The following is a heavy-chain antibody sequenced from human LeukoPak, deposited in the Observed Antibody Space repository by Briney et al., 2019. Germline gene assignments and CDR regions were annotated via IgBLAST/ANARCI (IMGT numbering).Heavy chain of an antibody. V-gene: IGHV4-30-2*01. Sequence: PSETLSLTCAVAGGSISSGTYSWNWIRQPPGKGLEWIGYIYHSGSTYYNPSLKSRVTMSVDRSKNQFSLRLSSVTAADTAVYYCASGVLYGDYALYFDLWGEGTLVTVSS. CDR2: IYHSGST. J-gene: IGHJ5*02. D-gene: IGHD4-17*01. CDR3: ASGVLYGDYALYFDL. CDR1: GGSISSGTYS.